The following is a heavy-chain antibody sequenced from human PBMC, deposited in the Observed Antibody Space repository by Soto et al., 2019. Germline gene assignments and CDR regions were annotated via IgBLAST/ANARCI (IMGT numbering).Heavy chain of an antibody. CDR3: ARALGDPVDPARPSLYYYYYGMDV. CDR1: GFTFSSYS. J-gene: IGHJ6*02. CDR2: ISSSSSYI. V-gene: IGHV3-21*01. Sequence: GGSLRLSCAASGFTFSSYSMNWVRQAPGKGLEWVSSISSSSSYIYYADSVKGRFTISRDNAKNSLYLQMNSLRAEDTAVYYCARALGDPVDPARPSLYYYYYGMDVWGQGTTVTVSS. D-gene: IGHD6-6*01.